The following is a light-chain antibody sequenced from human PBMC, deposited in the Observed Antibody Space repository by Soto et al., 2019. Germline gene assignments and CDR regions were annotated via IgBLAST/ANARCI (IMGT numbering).Light chain of an antibody. V-gene: IGKV1-17*01. CDR2: LAS. J-gene: IGKJ2*01. Sequence: DIQMTQSPSSLSASVGDTVTITCRASQHITNDCAWYQQKAGRAPKCLILLASRLQTGVPSRFSGSGSGTEVTLTIISLQPEDFATYYCLHHNGYPPVFGQGTKVEIK. CDR3: LHHNGYPPV. CDR1: QHITND.